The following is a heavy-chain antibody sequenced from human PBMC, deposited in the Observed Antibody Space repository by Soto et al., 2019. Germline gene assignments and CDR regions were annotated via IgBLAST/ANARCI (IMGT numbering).Heavy chain of an antibody. V-gene: IGHV3-23*01. CDR3: ARTREYYDFWSGSYGMDV. Sequence: PGGSLRLSCAASGFTFSGYAMSWVRQAPGKGLEWVSAISGSGGSTYYADSVKGRFTISRDNSKNTLYLQMNSLRAEDTAVYYCARTREYYDFWSGSYGMDVWGQGTTVTVSS. D-gene: IGHD3-3*01. J-gene: IGHJ6*02. CDR1: GFTFSGYA. CDR2: ISGSGGST.